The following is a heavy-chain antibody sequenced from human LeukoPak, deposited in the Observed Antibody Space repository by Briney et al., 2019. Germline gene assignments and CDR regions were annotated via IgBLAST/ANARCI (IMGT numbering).Heavy chain of an antibody. CDR3: ARLVYAHIYNWFDP. D-gene: IGHD2-8*01. J-gene: IGHJ5*02. CDR2: IYYSGST. V-gene: IGHV4-31*03. CDR1: GGSISSGGYY. Sequence: SETLSLTCTVSGGSISSGGYYWSWIRQHPGKGLEWIGYIYYSGSTYYNPSLKSRVTISVDTSKNQFSLKLSSVTAADTAVYYCARLVYAHIYNWFDPWGQGTLVTVSS.